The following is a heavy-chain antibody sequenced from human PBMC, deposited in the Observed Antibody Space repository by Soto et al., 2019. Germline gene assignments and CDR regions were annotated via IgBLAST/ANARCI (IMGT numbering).Heavy chain of an antibody. V-gene: IGHV4-39*01. CDR2: IYYSGST. D-gene: IGHD4-4*01. Sequence: PSETLSLTCTVSGGSISSSSYYWGWIRQPPGKGLEWIGSIYYSGSTYYNPSLKSRVTISVDTSKNQFSLKLSSVTAAGTAVYYCARRRGDDYSNYGVDYWGQGTLVTVSS. J-gene: IGHJ4*02. CDR3: ARRRGDDYSNYGVDY. CDR1: GGSISSSSYY.